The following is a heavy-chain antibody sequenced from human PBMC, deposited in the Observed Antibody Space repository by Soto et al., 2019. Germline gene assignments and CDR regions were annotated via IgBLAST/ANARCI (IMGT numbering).Heavy chain of an antibody. CDR3: ARTGVDFYFDF. J-gene: IGHJ4*01. D-gene: IGHD3-10*01. V-gene: IGHV4-59*11. Sequence: QVRLQESGPGLVKPSETLSLTCVVSGGSISGHYWSWIRQPPGKGLEWIGYVYYSGSTNYNPSLKSRVTMSVDTPKNQFSLKVSSVTAADTAVYYRARTGVDFYFDFWGQGTLVTVSS. CDR1: GGSISGHY. CDR2: VYYSGST.